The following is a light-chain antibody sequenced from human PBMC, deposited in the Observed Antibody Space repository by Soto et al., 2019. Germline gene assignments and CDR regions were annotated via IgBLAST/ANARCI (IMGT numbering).Light chain of an antibody. V-gene: IGLV1-40*01. Sequence: QAVVTQPPSVSGAPGQRVTNSCTGSSSNIGAGYDVHWYQQLPGTAPKLLIYGNSNRPSGVPDRFSGSKSGTSASLAITGLQAEDEADYYCQSYDSSLSGVVFGGETKLTVL. CDR1: SSNIGAGYD. CDR3: QSYDSSLSGVV. J-gene: IGLJ2*01. CDR2: GNS.